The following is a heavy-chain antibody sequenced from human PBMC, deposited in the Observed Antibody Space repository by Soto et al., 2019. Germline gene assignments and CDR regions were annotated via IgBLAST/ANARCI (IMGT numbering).Heavy chain of an antibody. CDR2: IYYSGCT. V-gene: IGHV4-59*08. CDR1: GDSISSYY. Sequence: SETLSLTCTVSGDSISSYYWTWIRQPPGKGLEWFGYIYYSGCTNYNPSLKSRVTISVDTSKNQFSLKLSSVTAADTAVYYCARGVVVAAIFSTSYYMDVWGKGTTVTAP. CDR3: ARGVVVAAIFSTSYYMDV. D-gene: IGHD2-15*01. J-gene: IGHJ6*03.